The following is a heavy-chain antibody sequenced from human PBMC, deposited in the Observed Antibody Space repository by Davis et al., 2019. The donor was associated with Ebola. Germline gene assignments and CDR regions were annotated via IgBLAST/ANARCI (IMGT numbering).Heavy chain of an antibody. CDR1: GFTFDDYA. Sequence: PGGSLRLSCAASGFTFDDYAMHWVRQAPGKGLVWVSRINSDGSSTSYADSVKGRFTISRDNAKNTLYLQMNRLRAEDTAVYYCARGTAMVLYWGQGTLVTVSS. V-gene: IGHV3-74*01. D-gene: IGHD5-18*01. CDR3: ARGTAMVLY. J-gene: IGHJ4*02. CDR2: INSDGSST.